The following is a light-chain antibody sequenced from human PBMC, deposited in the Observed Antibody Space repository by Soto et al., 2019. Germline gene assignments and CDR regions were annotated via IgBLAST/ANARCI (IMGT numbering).Light chain of an antibody. CDR2: TVS. J-gene: IGKJ1*01. Sequence: DIQMTQSPSSLSASVGDRVTLTCRASPGIGRSLAWHQQKPGKAPKLLTYTVSRLEDGVPSRFSGSGSDTDFTLTIRGLQPEDFATYYCQQPKNFPWTLGQGTKVDIK. CDR3: QQPKNFPWT. V-gene: IGKV1-12*01. CDR1: PGIGRS.